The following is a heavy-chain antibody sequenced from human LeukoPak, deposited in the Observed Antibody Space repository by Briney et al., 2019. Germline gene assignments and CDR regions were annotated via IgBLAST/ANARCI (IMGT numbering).Heavy chain of an antibody. CDR2: IAQDGGEK. V-gene: IGHV3-7*01. CDR1: GFTFSSYW. Sequence: GGSLRLSCAASGFTFSSYWMSWVRQAPGKGLEWVANIAQDGGEKYSVDSVKGRFSFSRDNAKNSLYLQMNNLRTEDTAVYYCATSSNAPGNHWGQGTLVTVSS. J-gene: IGHJ5*02. CDR3: ATSSNAPGNH.